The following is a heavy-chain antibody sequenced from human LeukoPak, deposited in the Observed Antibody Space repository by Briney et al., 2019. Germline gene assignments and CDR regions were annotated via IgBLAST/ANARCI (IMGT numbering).Heavy chain of an antibody. V-gene: IGHV4-39*07. CDR1: GGSISSSSYY. D-gene: IGHD6-13*01. Sequence: PSETLSLTCTVSGGSISSSSYYWGWIRQPPGKGLEWIGSIYHSGSTNYNPSLKSRVTISVDTSKNQFSLKLSSVTAADTAVYYCARHSAHSSTNDAFDIWGQGTMVTVSS. J-gene: IGHJ3*02. CDR2: IYHSGST. CDR3: ARHSAHSSTNDAFDI.